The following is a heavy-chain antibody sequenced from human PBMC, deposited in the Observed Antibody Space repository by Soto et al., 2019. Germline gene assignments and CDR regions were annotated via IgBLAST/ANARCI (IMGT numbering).Heavy chain of an antibody. D-gene: IGHD5-12*01. CDR1: GFTFSSYA. V-gene: IGHV3-30*18. CDR2: ISYDGSYK. CDR3: AKEGSVVATTPDFDY. J-gene: IGHJ4*02. Sequence: QVQLVESGGGVVQPGRSLRLSCAASGFTFSSYAMHWVRQALGKGLEWVAVISYDGSYKYYADSMKGRVTISRDNSKNTLYVQMNSLRAEDTAVYYCAKEGSVVATTPDFDYWGQGTLVTVSS.